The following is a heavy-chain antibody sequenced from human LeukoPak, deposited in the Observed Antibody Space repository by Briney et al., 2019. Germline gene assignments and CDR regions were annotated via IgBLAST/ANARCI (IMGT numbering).Heavy chain of an antibody. D-gene: IGHD3-10*01. J-gene: IGHJ6*04. CDR3: ARERYYYGSGSYRYYYYGMDV. CDR1: GYTFTGYY. V-gene: IGHV1-2*04. Sequence: ASVKVSCKASGYTFTGYYMHWVRQAPGQGLEWMGWINPNSGGTNYAQKFQGWVTMTRDTSISTAYMELSSLRSDDTAVYYCARERYYYGSGSYRYYYYGMDVWGKGTRVTVPS. CDR2: INPNSGGT.